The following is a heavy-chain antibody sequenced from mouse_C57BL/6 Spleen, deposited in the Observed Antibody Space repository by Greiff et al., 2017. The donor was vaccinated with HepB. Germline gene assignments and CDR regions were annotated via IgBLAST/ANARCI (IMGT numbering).Heavy chain of an antibody. CDR2: IWSGGST. D-gene: IGHD2-4*01. CDR1: GFSLTSYG. J-gene: IGHJ2*01. Sequence: QVQLKQSGPGLVQPSQSLSITCTVSGFSLTSYGVHWVRQSPGKGLEWLGVIWSGGSTDYNAAFISRLSISKDNSKSQVFFKMNSLQADDTAIYYCARKGHYYDSPFDYWGQGTTLTVSS. V-gene: IGHV2-2*01. CDR3: ARKGHYYDSPFDY.